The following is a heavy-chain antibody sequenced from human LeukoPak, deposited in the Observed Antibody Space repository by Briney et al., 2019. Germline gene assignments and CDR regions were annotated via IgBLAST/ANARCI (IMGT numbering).Heavy chain of an antibody. D-gene: IGHD3-16*02. CDR2: ITGSSSYI. CDR3: ARGFADFVWGSYPSSY. V-gene: IGHV3-21*01. Sequence: GGSLRLSCAASGFTFSSYSMNWVRQAPGKGLEWVSSITGSSSYIHYADSVKGRFTISRDNAKNSLYLQMNSLRAEDTAVYYCARGFADFVWGSYPSSYWGQGILVTVSS. CDR1: GFTFSSYS. J-gene: IGHJ4*02.